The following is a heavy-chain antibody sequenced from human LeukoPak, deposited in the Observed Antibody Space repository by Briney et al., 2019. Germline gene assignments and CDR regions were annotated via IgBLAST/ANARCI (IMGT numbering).Heavy chain of an antibody. CDR2: IYTSGST. Sequence: SQTLSLTCTVSGGSISSGSYYWSWIRQPAGKGLEWIGRIYTSGSTNYNPSLKSRVTISVDTSKNQFSLKPSSVTAADTAVYYCARVTSSGYYYYYMDVWDKGTTVTVSS. CDR1: GGSISSGSYY. D-gene: IGHD3-22*01. J-gene: IGHJ6*03. V-gene: IGHV4-61*02. CDR3: ARVTSSGYYYYYMDV.